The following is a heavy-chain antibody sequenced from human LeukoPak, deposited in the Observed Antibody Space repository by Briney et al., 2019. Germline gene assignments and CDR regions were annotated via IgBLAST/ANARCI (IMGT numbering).Heavy chain of an antibody. CDR3: AKERGHSKPFDY. V-gene: IGHV3-23*01. D-gene: IGHD4-23*01. CDR1: GFIFSYYG. CDR2: ISDSGDAT. Sequence: GGSLRLSCEVSGFIFSYYGMNWVRQAPGKGLEWVSAISDSGDATYYADSVKGRFTISRDNSKSTLYLQMNNLRAEDTALYYCAKERGHSKPFDYWGQGTLVTASS. J-gene: IGHJ4*02.